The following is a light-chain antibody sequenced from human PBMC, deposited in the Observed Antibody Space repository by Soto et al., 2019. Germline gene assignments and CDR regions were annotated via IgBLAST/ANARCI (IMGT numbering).Light chain of an antibody. CDR2: LNSDGSH. CDR3: KIGGTGVV. CDR1: SGHSTYA. V-gene: IGLV4-69*01. J-gene: IGLJ2*01. Sequence: QLVLTQSPSASAALGASVNLTCTLTSGHSTYAIAWHQQQPEKGPRYLMKLNSDGSHNKGDGIPDRFSGSSSGAERYLSVAGLQSEDEADYYCKIGGTGVVFGGGTKVTVL.